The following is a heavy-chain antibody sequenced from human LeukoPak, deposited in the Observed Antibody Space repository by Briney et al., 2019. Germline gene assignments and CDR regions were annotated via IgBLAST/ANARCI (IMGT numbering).Heavy chain of an antibody. CDR2: INPSGGST. CDR3: ARDHSLWELLHYFDY. CDR1: GYTFTSYY. Sequence: GASVKVSCKASGYTFTSYYMHWVRQTPGQGLEWMGIINPSGGSTSYAQKFQGRVTMTRDTTTSTAYMELSSLRPEYTAVYYCARDHSLWELLHYFDYWGQGTLVTVSS. J-gene: IGHJ4*02. D-gene: IGHD1-26*01. V-gene: IGHV1-46*01.